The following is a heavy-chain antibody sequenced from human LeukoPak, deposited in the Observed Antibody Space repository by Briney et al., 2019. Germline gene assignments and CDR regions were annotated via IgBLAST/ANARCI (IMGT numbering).Heavy chain of an antibody. Sequence: GGSLRLSCAASGFTFSNAWMSWVRQAPGKGLEWVSAISGSGGSTYYADSVKGRFTISRDNSKNTLYLRMNSLRAEDTAVYYCAKETPLRFYFDYWGQGTLVTVSS. CDR2: ISGSGGST. V-gene: IGHV3-23*01. J-gene: IGHJ4*02. CDR3: AKETPLRFYFDY. D-gene: IGHD4-17*01. CDR1: GFTFSNAW.